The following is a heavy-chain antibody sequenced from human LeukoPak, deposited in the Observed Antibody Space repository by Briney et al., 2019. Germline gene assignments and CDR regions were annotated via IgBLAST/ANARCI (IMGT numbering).Heavy chain of an antibody. CDR1: GGSISSGSYY. J-gene: IGHJ6*03. D-gene: IGHD3-10*01. CDR3: ARVPMVRGTNYYMDV. V-gene: IGHV4-61*02. CDR2: IYTSGST. Sequence: PSGTLSLTCAVSGGSISSGSYYWSWIRQPAGKGLEWIGRIYTSGSTNYNPSLKSRVTISVDTSKNQFSLKLSSVTAADTAVYYCARVPMVRGTNYYMDVWGKGTTVTISS.